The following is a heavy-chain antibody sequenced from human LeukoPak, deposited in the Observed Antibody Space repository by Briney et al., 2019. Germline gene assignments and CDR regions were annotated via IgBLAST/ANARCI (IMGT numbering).Heavy chain of an antibody. CDR3: ARDQTKWEPLRRRDYYYMDV. CDR1: GFTFSSYG. J-gene: IGHJ6*03. D-gene: IGHD1-26*01. V-gene: IGHV3-7*01. CDR2: IKQDGSEK. Sequence: GGSLRLSCAASGFTFSSYGMHWVRQAPGKGLEWVANIKQDGSEKYYVDSVKGRFTISRDNAKNSLYLRMNSLRAEDTAVYYCARDQTKWEPLRRRDYYYMDVWGKGTTVTVSS.